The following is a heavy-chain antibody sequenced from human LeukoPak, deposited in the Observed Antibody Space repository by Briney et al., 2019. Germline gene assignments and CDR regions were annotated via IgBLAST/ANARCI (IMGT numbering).Heavy chain of an antibody. Sequence: PSETLSLTCTVSGGSISSYYWSWIRQPPGKGLEWIGYIYYSGSTNYNPSLKSRVTISVDTSKNQFSLKLSSVTAADTAVYYCARVAAAGGNFDYWGQGTLVTVSS. CDR3: ARVAAAGGNFDY. CDR1: GGSISSYY. J-gene: IGHJ4*02. V-gene: IGHV4-59*01. CDR2: IYYSGST. D-gene: IGHD6-13*01.